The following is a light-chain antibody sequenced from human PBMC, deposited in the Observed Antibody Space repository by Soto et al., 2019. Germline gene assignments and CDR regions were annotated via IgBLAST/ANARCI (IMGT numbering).Light chain of an antibody. Sequence: DIHMTQSPSTLSASVGDSVTITCRASQTISSWLAWYLQKPGKAPNLLIYKASSLESGVPSRFSGSGSGTEFTLTISSLQPDDFATYYCQQYNSYPLTFGGGTKVDIK. CDR3: QQYNSYPLT. J-gene: IGKJ4*01. V-gene: IGKV1-5*03. CDR2: KAS. CDR1: QTISSW.